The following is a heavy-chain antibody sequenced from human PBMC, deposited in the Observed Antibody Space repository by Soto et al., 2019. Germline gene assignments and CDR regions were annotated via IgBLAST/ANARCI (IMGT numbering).Heavy chain of an antibody. J-gene: IGHJ5*02. V-gene: IGHV4-4*02. CDR3: ARRIVATNEENWFDP. Sequence: QVQLQESGPGLVKPSGTLSLTCAVSSGSISSSNWWSWVRQPPGKGLEWIGEIYHSGSTNYNPSLKSRVTISVDKSKNQFSLTLSSVTAADTAVYYCARRIVATNEENWFDPWGQGTLVTVSS. CDR1: SGSISSSNW. D-gene: IGHD5-12*01. CDR2: IYHSGST.